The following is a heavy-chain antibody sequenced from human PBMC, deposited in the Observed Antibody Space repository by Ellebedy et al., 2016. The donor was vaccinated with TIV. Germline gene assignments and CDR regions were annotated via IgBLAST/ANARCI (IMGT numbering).Heavy chain of an antibody. V-gene: IGHV4-31*03. D-gene: IGHD2-2*01. J-gene: IGHJ3*02. CDR2: IYYSGNS. CDR1: GGSISSGGYY. Sequence: MPSETLSLTCTVSGGSISSGGYYWNWIRQQPGKGLEFFGYIYYSGNSYSNPSLKSRVTMSVHTSKNQVSLNISSVTAADTVVDYCARSCSTSSCHDAFHIWGQGTVVTVSS. CDR3: ARSCSTSSCHDAFHI.